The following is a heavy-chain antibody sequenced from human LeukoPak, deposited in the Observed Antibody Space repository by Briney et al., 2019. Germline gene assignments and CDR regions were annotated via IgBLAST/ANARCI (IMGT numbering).Heavy chain of an antibody. CDR1: GFSFGSYG. D-gene: IGHD3-22*01. CDR3: ARDLDSGNYFFAY. V-gene: IGHV3-48*04. Sequence: GGSLRLSCAASGFSFGSYGLSWVRQAPGKGPQWVSYISGNGGTTHYADSMEGRFTISRDNAKNSLYLQMSSLRAEDTAVYYCARDLDSGNYFFAYWGQGTPVTVSS. J-gene: IGHJ4*02. CDR2: ISGNGGTT.